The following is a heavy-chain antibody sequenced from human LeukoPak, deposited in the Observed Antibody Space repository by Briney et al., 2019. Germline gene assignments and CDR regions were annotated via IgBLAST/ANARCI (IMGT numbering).Heavy chain of an antibody. D-gene: IGHD3-22*01. V-gene: IGHV1-2*02. J-gene: IGHJ5*02. Sequence: ASVKVSCKASGYTFTDYYMHWVRQAPGQGLEWMGWINPNSGGTNYAQKFQGRVSMTRDTSISTAYMELSRLRSDDTAFYYCARGGRNYYDSSYHWGRGTLVTVSS. CDR2: INPNSGGT. CDR3: ARGGRNYYDSSYH. CDR1: GYTFTDYY.